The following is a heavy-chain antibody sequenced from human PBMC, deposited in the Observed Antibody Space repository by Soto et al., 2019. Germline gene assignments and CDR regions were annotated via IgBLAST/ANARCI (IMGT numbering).Heavy chain of an antibody. D-gene: IGHD3-3*01. CDR1: GFTFSSNG. CDR3: ARAVFAGPGY. J-gene: IGHJ4*02. V-gene: IGHV3-48*02. CDR2: ITSSSGSTM. Sequence: PGGTLRLSCAASGFTFSSNGMNWVRQAPGKGLEWISYITSSSGSTMYYADSVKGRFTISRDNAKNSVYLQMNSLRDEDTAAYYCARAVFAGPGYWDQGTLVTVSS.